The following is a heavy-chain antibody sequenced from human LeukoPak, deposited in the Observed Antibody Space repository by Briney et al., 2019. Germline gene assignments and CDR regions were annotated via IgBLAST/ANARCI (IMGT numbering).Heavy chain of an antibody. CDR1: GGTFSSYA. CDR2: IIPIFGTA. D-gene: IGHD6-19*01. CDR3: AREGEQWLVPWFDP. Sequence: ASVNVSCKASGGTFSSYAISWVRQAPGQGLEWMGGIIPIFGTANYAQKFQGRVTITADESTSTAYMELSSLRSEDTAVYYCAREGEQWLVPWFDPWGQGTLVTVSS. J-gene: IGHJ5*02. V-gene: IGHV1-69*13.